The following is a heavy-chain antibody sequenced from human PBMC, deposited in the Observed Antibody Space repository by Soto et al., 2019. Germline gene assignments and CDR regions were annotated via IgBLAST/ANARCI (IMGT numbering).Heavy chain of an antibody. CDR3: ARDGSWPDYYCYYGMDV. J-gene: IGHJ6*02. V-gene: IGHV1-46*01. CDR2: INPSGGST. CDR1: GYTFTSYY. D-gene: IGHD2-15*01. Sequence: ASVKVSCKASGYTFTSYYMHWVRQAPGQGLEWMGIINPSGGSTSYAQKFQGRVTMTRDTSTSTVYMELSSLRSEDTAVYYCARDGSWPDYYCYYGMDVWGQGTTVTVSS.